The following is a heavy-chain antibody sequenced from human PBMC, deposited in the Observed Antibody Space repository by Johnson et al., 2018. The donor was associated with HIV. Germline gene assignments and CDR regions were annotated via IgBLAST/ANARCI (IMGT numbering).Heavy chain of an antibody. V-gene: IGHV3-20*04. J-gene: IGHJ3*02. CDR3: ARDRRNRQWQRLDAFDI. CDR2: INWHGGST. D-gene: IGHD6-19*01. Sequence: EVQLVESGGGVVRPGGSLRLSCAASGFTFDDYGMNWVRQAPGKGLEWVSGINWHGGSTGYADSVKGRFTISRDNAKNSLHLQMNSLRAEDTAFYYCARDRRNRQWQRLDAFDIWGQGTMVIVSS. CDR1: GFTFDDYG.